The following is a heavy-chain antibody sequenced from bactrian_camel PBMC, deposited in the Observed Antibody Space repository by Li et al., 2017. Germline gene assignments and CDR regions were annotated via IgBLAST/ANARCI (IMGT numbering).Heavy chain of an antibody. CDR1: GYTSSDFC. Sequence: DVQLVESGGGSVQAGGSLTLSCAVSGYTSSDFCMDWFRQAPGKEPEGVAAQRDAATYYADSVKGRFSISRDIASRTLYLQMSNLKPEDTALYYCASKVGMLKVAGCRTQGTQVTVSS. D-gene: IGHD3*01. J-gene: IGHJ4*01. V-gene: IGHV3S59*01. CDR2: QRDAAT.